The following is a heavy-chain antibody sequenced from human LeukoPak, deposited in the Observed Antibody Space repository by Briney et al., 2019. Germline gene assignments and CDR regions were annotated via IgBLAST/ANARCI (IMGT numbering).Heavy chain of an antibody. CDR2: IYYSVST. CDR1: GGSISSSGYY. Sequence: SETLSLTCTVSGGSISSSGYYWGWIRQPPGKGLEWIGSIYYSVSTYYNPSLKSRVTISVDTSKNQFSLKLSSVTAADTAVSYCAGARFSPIDYWGQGTLVTVSS. J-gene: IGHJ4*02. CDR3: AGARFSPIDY. V-gene: IGHV4-39*01. D-gene: IGHD3-3*01.